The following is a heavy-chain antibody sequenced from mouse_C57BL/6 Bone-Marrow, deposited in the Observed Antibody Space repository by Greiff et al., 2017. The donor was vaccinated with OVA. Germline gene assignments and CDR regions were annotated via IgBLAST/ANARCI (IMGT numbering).Heavy chain of an antibody. Sequence: VKLMESGAELAKPGASVKLSCKASGYTFTSYWMHWVKQRPGQGLEWIGYINPSSGYTKYNQKSKDKATLTADKSSSTAYMQLSSLTYEDSAVYYCAATVVANGDYAMDYWGQGTSVTVSS. CDR2: INPSSGYT. CDR3: AATVVANGDYAMDY. CDR1: GYTFTSYW. D-gene: IGHD1-1*01. J-gene: IGHJ4*01. V-gene: IGHV1-7*01.